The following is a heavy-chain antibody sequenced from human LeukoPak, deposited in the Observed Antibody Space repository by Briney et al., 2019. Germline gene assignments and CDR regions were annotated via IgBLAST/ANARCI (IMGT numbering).Heavy chain of an antibody. Sequence: GGSLRLSCAASGFTFSSYAMSWVRQAPGKGLEWVSAIRGSGGSTYYADSVKGRFTISRDNSKNTLYLQLNSLRAEDTAVYYCAKDNRYCGGDCYLFDYWGQGTLVTVSS. CDR3: AKDNRYCGGDCYLFDY. V-gene: IGHV3-23*01. CDR2: IRGSGGST. D-gene: IGHD2-21*02. J-gene: IGHJ4*02. CDR1: GFTFSSYA.